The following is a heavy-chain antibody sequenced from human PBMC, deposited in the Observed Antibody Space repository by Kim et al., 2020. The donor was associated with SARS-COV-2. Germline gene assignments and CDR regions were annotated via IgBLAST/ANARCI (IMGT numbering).Heavy chain of an antibody. CDR1: GGSISSSSYY. CDR3: ATSYSSSWYPYYYYMDV. Sequence: SETLSLTCTVSGGSISSSSYYWGWIRQPPGKGLEWIGSIYYSGSTYYNPSLKSRVTISVDTSKNQFSLKLSSVTAADTAVYYCATSYSSSWYPYYYYMDVWGKGTTVTVSS. V-gene: IGHV4-39*01. CDR2: IYYSGST. D-gene: IGHD6-13*01. J-gene: IGHJ6*03.